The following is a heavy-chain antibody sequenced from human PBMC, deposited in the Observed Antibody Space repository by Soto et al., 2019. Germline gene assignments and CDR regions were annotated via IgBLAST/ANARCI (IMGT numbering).Heavy chain of an antibody. Sequence: EVQLVESGGGLVKPGGSLRLSCAASGFTFSSYSMNWVRQAPGKGLEWVSSISSSSSYIYYADSVKGRFTISRDNAKNSLYLQMNSLRAEDTAVYYCARVVPATFGDCPDYWGQGTLVTVSS. V-gene: IGHV3-21*01. J-gene: IGHJ4*02. CDR2: ISSSSSYI. CDR1: GFTFSSYS. D-gene: IGHD2-21*02. CDR3: ARVVPATFGDCPDY.